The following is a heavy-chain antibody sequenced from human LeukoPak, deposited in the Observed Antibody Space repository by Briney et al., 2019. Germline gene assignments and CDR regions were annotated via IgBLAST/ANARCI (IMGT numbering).Heavy chain of an antibody. CDR1: GYIFTAYY. D-gene: IGHD2-2*01. CDR3: ARDRVVVPAAFDY. Sequence: GASVKVSCKASGYIFTAYYMHWVRQAPGQGLEWMGWINPNSGGTNYAQKFQGRVTMTRDTSISTAYMELSRLRSDDTAVYYCARDRVVVPAAFDYWGQGTLVTVSS. V-gene: IGHV1-2*02. CDR2: INPNSGGT. J-gene: IGHJ4*02.